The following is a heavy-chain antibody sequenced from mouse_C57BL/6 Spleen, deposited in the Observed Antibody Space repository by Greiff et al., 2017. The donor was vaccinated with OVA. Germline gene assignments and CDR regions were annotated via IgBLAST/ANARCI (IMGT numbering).Heavy chain of an antibody. CDR1: GYSFTGYY. J-gene: IGHJ2*01. V-gene: IGHV1-42*01. CDR2: INPSTGGT. D-gene: IGHD2-1*01. Sequence: VQLKESGPELVKPGASVKISCKASGYSFTGYYMNWVKQSPEKSLEWIGEINPSTGGTTYNQKFKAKATLTVDKSSSTAYMQLKSLTSEDSAVYYCARENLWYPFDYWGQGTTLTVSS. CDR3: ARENLWYPFDY.